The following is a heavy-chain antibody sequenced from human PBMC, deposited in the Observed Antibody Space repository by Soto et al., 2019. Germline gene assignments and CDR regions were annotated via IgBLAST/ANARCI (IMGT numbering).Heavy chain of an antibody. CDR1: GYSFTSYW. D-gene: IGHD6-19*01. CDR2: IYPGDSDT. J-gene: IGHJ6*02. Sequence: PGESLKISCKGSGYSFTSYWIGWVLQIPWKGLEWMGIIYPGDSDTRYSPSFQGQVTISADKSISTAYLQWSSLKASDTAMYYCARERGYSSGWYGKSNYYGMDVWGQGTTVTVSS. V-gene: IGHV5-51*01. CDR3: ARERGYSSGWYGKSNYYGMDV.